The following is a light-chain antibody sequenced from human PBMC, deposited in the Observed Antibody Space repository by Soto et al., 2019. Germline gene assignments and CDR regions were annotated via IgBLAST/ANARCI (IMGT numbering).Light chain of an antibody. J-gene: IGKJ1*01. CDR2: TAS. Sequence: IQMAQSPSSLSASVGDRVIITCRASQAIRNDLGWYQQKPGKAPKLLIYTASTLQSGVPSRFSGSGSGTEFTLTISSLQPDDFATYYCQHYNSYSEAFGQGTKVDI. CDR3: QHYNSYSEA. V-gene: IGKV1-17*01. CDR1: QAIRND.